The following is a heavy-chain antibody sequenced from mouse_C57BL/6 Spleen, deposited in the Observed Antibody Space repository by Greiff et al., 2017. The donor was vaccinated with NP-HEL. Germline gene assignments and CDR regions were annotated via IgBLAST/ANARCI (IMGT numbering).Heavy chain of an antibody. J-gene: IGHJ2*01. CDR2: INPYNGGT. CDR3: ARTGSDDDGGYYFDS. Sequence: SGPVLVKPGASVKMSCKASGYTFTDYYMNWVKQSHGKSLEWIGVINPYNGGTSYNQKFKGKATLTVDKSSSTAYMELNSLTSVDSAVYCCARTGSDDDGGYYFDSWGQGTTLTVPS. V-gene: IGHV1-19*01. CDR1: GYTFTDYY. D-gene: IGHD2-4*01.